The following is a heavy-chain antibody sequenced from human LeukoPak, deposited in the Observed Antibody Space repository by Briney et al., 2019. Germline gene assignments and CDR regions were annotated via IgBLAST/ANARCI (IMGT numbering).Heavy chain of an antibody. CDR2: INAGNGNT. CDR1: GYTFTSYA. Sequence: ASVKVSCKASGYTFTSYAMHWVRQAPGQRLEWMGWINAGNGNTKYSQKFQGRVTITRDTSASTAYMELSSLRSEDTAVYYCAKGDYYDSSGYHKVPDYYYYGMDVWGQGTTVTVSS. V-gene: IGHV1-3*01. D-gene: IGHD3-22*01. J-gene: IGHJ6*02. CDR3: AKGDYYDSSGYHKVPDYYYYGMDV.